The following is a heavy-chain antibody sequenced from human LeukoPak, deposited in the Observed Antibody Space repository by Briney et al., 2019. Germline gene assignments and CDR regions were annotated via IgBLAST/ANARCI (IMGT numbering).Heavy chain of an antibody. CDR2: ISYDGSNK. Sequence: PGRSLRLSCAASGFTFSSYAMHWVRQAPGKGLEWVAVISYDGSNKYYADSVKGRFTISRDNSKNTLYLQMNSLRAEDTAVYYCAKDYNRGLPDYWGQGTLVIVSS. J-gene: IGHJ4*02. CDR3: AKDYNRGLPDY. CDR1: GFTFSSYA. D-gene: IGHD2-21*01. V-gene: IGHV3-30-3*01.